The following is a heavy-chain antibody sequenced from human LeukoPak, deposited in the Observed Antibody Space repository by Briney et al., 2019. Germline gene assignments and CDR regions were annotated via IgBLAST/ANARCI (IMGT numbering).Heavy chain of an antibody. V-gene: IGHV4-61*02. CDR3: ARVSGYSSGATFDY. J-gene: IGHJ4*02. CDR2: IYTSGST. CDR1: GGSISSGSYY. D-gene: IGHD6-19*01. Sequence: PSETLSLTCTVSGGSISSGSYYWSWIRQPAGKGLEWIGRIYTSGSTNYNPSLESRVTISVGTSKNQFSLKLSSVTAADTAVYYCARVSGYSSGATFDYWGQGTLVTVSS.